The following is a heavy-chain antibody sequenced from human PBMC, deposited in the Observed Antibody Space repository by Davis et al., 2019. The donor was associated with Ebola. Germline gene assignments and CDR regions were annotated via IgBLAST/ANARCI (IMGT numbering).Heavy chain of an antibody. V-gene: IGHV1-69*13. J-gene: IGHJ4*02. CDR1: GGVFRTFG. Sequence: SVKVSCMASGGVFRTFGFSWVRQGPGQRLEWMGGVTPILRSAKYAQNFQDRVTVLADDNTTTVYLEMRSLRSDDTAIYYCARSSEVGYYFDVWGQGSLVTVSS. CDR3: ARSSEVGYYFDV. D-gene: IGHD1-26*01. CDR2: VTPILRSA.